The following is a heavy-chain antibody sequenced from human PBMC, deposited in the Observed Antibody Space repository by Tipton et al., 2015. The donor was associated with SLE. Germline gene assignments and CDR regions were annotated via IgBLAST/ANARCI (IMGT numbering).Heavy chain of an antibody. CDR2: AYYRAKWYN. Sequence: GLVKPSQTLSLTCAISGDSVSSNSAAWNWIRQSPSRGLEWLGGAYYRAKWYNDYAVSVKSRITINPDTSKNQFSLQVNSVTPEDTAVYYCARLGPTGDLGDAFDIWGQGTMVTVSS. CDR1: GDSVSSNSAA. D-gene: IGHD7-27*01. J-gene: IGHJ3*02. CDR3: ARLGPTGDLGDAFDI. V-gene: IGHV6-1*01.